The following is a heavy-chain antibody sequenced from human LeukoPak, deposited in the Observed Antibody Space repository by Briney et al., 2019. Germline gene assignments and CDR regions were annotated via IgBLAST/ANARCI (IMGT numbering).Heavy chain of an antibody. CDR1: GYTFTGYY. CDR2: INPNSGDT. V-gene: IGHV1-2*02. Sequence: ASVKVSCKASGYTFTGYYIHWVRHAPGQGLEWMGWINPNSGDTNYAQNCQGRVTMTRDTSISTAYMDLSRLKFDDTALYYCARVVGKTDWGQGTLVTVSS. J-gene: IGHJ4*02. CDR3: ARVVGKTD. D-gene: IGHD1-26*01.